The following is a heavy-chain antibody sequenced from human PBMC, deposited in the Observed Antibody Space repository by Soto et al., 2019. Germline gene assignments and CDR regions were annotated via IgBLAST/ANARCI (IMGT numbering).Heavy chain of an antibody. CDR1: GGSISSGGYS. D-gene: IGHD4-17*01. V-gene: IGHV4-30-2*01. CDR3: ARGPTVTSFYFDY. J-gene: IGHJ4*02. Sequence: SETLSLTCAVSGGSISSGGYSWSWIRQPPGKGLEWIGYIYHSGSTHYNPSLKSRVTISVDRSKNQFSLKLSSVTAADTAVYYCARGPTVTSFYFDYWGQGTLVTVSS. CDR2: IYHSGST.